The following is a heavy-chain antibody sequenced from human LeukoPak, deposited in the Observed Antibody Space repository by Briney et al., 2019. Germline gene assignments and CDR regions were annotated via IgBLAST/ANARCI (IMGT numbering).Heavy chain of an antibody. D-gene: IGHD3-22*01. CDR1: EFTFSNYA. CDR2: ISGNGGKT. V-gene: IGHV3-23*01. Sequence: PGGSLRLSCAASEFTFSNYAMAWVRHAPGEGLEWVSGISGNGGKTYYADSVKGRFTTSRDNSKNTQYLQMNSLRGEDTAVYFCAKRDYYDSSGYAPLFDYWGQGTLVTVSP. CDR3: AKRDYYDSSGYAPLFDY. J-gene: IGHJ4*02.